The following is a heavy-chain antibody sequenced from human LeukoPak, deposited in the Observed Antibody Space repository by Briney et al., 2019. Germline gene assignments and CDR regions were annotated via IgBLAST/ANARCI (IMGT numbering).Heavy chain of an antibody. Sequence: PSETLSLTCTGSGGSVSSLSYYWSWIRQPPGKGLEGIGYIYYSGITNYNPSPKSQVTISVDTSKNQLSLKLSSVSAADAAVYYCAREDMVRGVPDYWGQGTLVTVFS. CDR2: IYYSGIT. D-gene: IGHD3-10*01. V-gene: IGHV4-61*01. CDR3: AREDMVRGVPDY. CDR1: GGSVSSLSYY. J-gene: IGHJ4*02.